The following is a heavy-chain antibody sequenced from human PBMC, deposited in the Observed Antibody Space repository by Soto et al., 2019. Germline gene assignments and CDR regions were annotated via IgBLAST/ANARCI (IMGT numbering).Heavy chain of an antibody. CDR3: AKDSSYSSGWYHDAFDI. CDR1: GFTFSSYA. Sequence: GGSLRLSCAASGFTFSSYAMSWVRQAPGKGLEWVSAISGSGGSTYYADSVKGRFTISRDNSKNTLYLQMNRLRAEDTAVYYCAKDSSYSSGWYHDAFDIWGQGTMVTVSS. CDR2: ISGSGGST. D-gene: IGHD6-19*01. J-gene: IGHJ3*02. V-gene: IGHV3-23*01.